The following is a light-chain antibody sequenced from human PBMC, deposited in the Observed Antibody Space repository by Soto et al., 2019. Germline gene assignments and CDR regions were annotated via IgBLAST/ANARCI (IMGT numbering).Light chain of an antibody. V-gene: IGKV3-20*01. CDR3: QQYASAPFS. Sequence: ILFTQSPGTLSCSRVGRATLSFRASHSINTSFLAWFQQKPGQAPRLRIYAASTRATGIPDRFSGSASETDFTLTINRLEPEDSAVYYCQQYASAPFSLGPGTKVDIK. CDR1: HSINTSF. J-gene: IGKJ3*01. CDR2: AAS.